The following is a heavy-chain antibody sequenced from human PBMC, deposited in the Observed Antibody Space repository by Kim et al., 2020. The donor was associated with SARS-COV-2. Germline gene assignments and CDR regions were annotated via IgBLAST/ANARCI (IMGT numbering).Heavy chain of an antibody. Sequence: GGSLRLSCAASGFTVSSNYMSWVRQAPGKGLEWVSVIYSGGSTYYADSVKGRFTISRDNSKNTLYLQMNSLRVEDTAVYYCATFPLNDYGDYETFDYWGQGTLVTVSS. CDR1: GFTVSSNY. CDR3: ATFPLNDYGDYETFDY. V-gene: IGHV3-53*01. D-gene: IGHD4-17*01. J-gene: IGHJ4*02. CDR2: IYSGGST.